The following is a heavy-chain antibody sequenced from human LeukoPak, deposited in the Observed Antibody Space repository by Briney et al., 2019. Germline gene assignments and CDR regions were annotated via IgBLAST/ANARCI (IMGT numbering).Heavy chain of an antibody. Sequence: GGSLRLSCAASRFTFSSYAMHWVRQAPGKGLEWVAIISYDGNNKYYADSVKGRFTVSRDNSKNTLYLQMNSLRAEDTAVYYCARAPTAPPRHDAFDIWGQGTMVTVSS. V-gene: IGHV3-30-3*01. CDR1: RFTFSSYA. CDR2: ISYDGNNK. D-gene: IGHD4-17*01. CDR3: ARAPTAPPRHDAFDI. J-gene: IGHJ3*02.